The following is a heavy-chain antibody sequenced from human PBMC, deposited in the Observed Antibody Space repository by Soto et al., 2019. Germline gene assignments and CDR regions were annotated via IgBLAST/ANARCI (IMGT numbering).Heavy chain of an antibody. J-gene: IGHJ6*02. Sequence: QVQLVQSGAEVKKPGALVKVSCKASGYTFTSYGISWVRQAPGQGLEWMGWISAYNGNTNYAQKLQGRVTMTTDTSTRKAYMELRSMRSDDTAVYYCARGAAGSYYYGMDVWGQGTTVTVSS. CDR3: ARGAAGSYYYGMDV. CDR1: GYTFTSYG. CDR2: ISAYNGNT. D-gene: IGHD6-13*01. V-gene: IGHV1-18*01.